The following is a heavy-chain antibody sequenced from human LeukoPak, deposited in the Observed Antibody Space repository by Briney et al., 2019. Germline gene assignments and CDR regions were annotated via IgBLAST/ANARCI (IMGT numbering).Heavy chain of an antibody. CDR3: ARGHFLTTYSS. D-gene: IGHD3/OR15-3a*01. V-gene: IGHV1-2*02. CDR2: INPNNGGT. CDR1: GGTFSNYA. Sequence: ASVKVSCKASGGTFSNYAVSWVRQAPGQGLEWMGWINPNNGGTHFAQNFQGRVTITRDTSISAAYMELINLGSDDTAVYYCARGHFLTTYSSWGQGTLVTVSS. J-gene: IGHJ5*02.